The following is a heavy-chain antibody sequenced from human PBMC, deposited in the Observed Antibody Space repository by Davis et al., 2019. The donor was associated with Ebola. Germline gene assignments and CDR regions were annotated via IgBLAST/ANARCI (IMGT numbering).Heavy chain of an antibody. CDR1: GFTFSSYS. CDR3: ARDRIGDY. V-gene: IGHV3-21*01. Sequence: GESLKISCAASGFTFSSYSMNWVRQAPGKGLEWVSSISSSSSYIYYADSVKGRFTISRDNAKNSLYLQMNSLRAEDTAVYYCARDRIGDYWGQGTLVTVSS. CDR2: ISSSSSYI. J-gene: IGHJ4*02.